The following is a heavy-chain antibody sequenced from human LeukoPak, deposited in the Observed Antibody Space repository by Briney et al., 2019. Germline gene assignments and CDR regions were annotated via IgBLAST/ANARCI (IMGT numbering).Heavy chain of an antibody. D-gene: IGHD3-22*01. V-gene: IGHV4-31*03. CDR1: GGSISSGGYY. CDR3: ARVIYYDSSGHEGPYFDY. J-gene: IGHJ4*02. CDR2: IYYSGST. Sequence: SETLSLTCTVSGGSISSGGYYWSWIRHHPGKGLEWIGYIYYSGSTYYNPSLKSRVTISVDTSKNQFSLKLSSVTAADTAVYYCARVIYYDSSGHEGPYFDYWGQGTLVTVSS.